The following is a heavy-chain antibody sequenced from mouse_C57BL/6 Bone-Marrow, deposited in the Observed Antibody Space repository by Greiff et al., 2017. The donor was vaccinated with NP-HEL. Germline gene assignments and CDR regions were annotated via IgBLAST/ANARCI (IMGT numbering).Heavy chain of an antibody. CDR1: GYAFTNYL. Sequence: QVQLQQSGAELVRPGTSVKVSCKASGYAFTNYLIEWVKQRPGQGLEWIGVINPGSGGTNYNEKFKGKATLTADKSSSTAYMQLSSLTSEDSAVYFCARRGGSSTSYWYFDVWGTGTTVTVSS. V-gene: IGHV1-54*01. CDR3: ARRGGSSTSYWYFDV. D-gene: IGHD1-1*01. CDR2: INPGSGGT. J-gene: IGHJ1*03.